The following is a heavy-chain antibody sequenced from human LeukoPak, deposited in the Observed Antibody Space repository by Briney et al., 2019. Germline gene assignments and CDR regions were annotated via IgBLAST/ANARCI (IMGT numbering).Heavy chain of an antibody. CDR2: IYYSGST. CDR1: GGSVSSGTYY. V-gene: IGHV4-61*01. Sequence: SETLSLTCTVSGGSVSSGTYYWSWIRQPPGKGLEWIGYIYYSGSTNYNPSLKSRVTISVDTSKNQFSLKLSSVTAADTAVYYCARGTTSYYDFWSGYRSLGMDVWGQGTTVTVSS. CDR3: ARGTTSYYDFWSGYRSLGMDV. J-gene: IGHJ6*02. D-gene: IGHD3-3*01.